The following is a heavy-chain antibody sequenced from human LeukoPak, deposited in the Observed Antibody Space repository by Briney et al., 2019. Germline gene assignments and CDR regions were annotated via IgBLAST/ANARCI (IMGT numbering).Heavy chain of an antibody. V-gene: IGHV4-39*07. CDR1: GGSISSYY. Sequence: PSETLSLTCTVSGGSISSYYWSWIRQPPGKGLEWIGSIYYSGSTYYNPSLKSRVTISVDTSKNQFSLKLSSVTAADTAVYYCARDRPVTSGYYHGDAFDIWGQGTMVTVSS. D-gene: IGHD3-22*01. CDR3: ARDRPVTSGYYHGDAFDI. J-gene: IGHJ3*02. CDR2: IYYSGST.